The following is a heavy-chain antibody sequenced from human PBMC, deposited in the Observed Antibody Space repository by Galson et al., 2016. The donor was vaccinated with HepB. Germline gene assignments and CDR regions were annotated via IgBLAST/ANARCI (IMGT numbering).Heavy chain of an antibody. V-gene: IGHV1-69*13. D-gene: IGHD5-24*01. J-gene: IGHJ6*02. CDR3: ARVRYGYNSYFYYGMDV. CDR2: IIPLYGTA. CDR1: GGTFNSYA. Sequence: SVKVSCKASGGTFNSYAISWVRQAPGQGLEWMGGIIPLYGTANYAQNFQGRVTIIADESTSTAYMELSSLRSEDTAMYYCARVRYGYNSYFYYGMDVWGQGTTVTVSS.